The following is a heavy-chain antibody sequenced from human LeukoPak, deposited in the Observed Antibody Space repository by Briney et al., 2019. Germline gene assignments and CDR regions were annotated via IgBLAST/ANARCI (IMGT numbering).Heavy chain of an antibody. CDR1: GDSISNYY. D-gene: IGHD3-10*01. CDR3: ARGKEVITMLRGLKPGYYFDY. V-gene: IGHV4-4*07. Sequence: PSETLSLTCTVSGDSISNYYWTWIRQPAAKGLEWIGRIYTSGSTNYSPSLKSRVTMSVDTSKNQFSLKLNSVTAADTAVYYCARGKEVITMLRGLKPGYYFDYWGQGTLVTVSS. CDR2: IYTSGST. J-gene: IGHJ4*02.